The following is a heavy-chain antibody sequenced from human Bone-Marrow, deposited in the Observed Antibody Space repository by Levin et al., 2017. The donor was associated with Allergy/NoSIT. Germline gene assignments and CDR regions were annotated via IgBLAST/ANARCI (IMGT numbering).Heavy chain of an antibody. CDR2: VYYSGST. CDR1: GGSVSSDGYF. V-gene: IGHV4-61*08. J-gene: IGHJ6*04. CDR3: ARAVVLSVDSDIIRYSNYVDV. D-gene: IGHD5-18*01. Sequence: TSETLSLTCSVSGGSVSSDGYFWTWIRQSPGKGLEWIGYVYYSGSTNYNPSLKSRVTMSVDTSKNEFSLRLHSVTAADTAVYYCARAVVLSVDSDIIRYSNYVDVWGKGSTVIVSS.